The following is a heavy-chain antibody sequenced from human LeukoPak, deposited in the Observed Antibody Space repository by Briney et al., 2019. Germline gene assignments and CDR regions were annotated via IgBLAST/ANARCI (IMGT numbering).Heavy chain of an antibody. CDR1: GYTFTGYY. Sequence: ASVKVSCKASGYTFTGYYMHWVRQAPGQGLEWMGWINPNSGGTNYAQKFQGRVTMTRDTSISTAYMELSRLRSDDTAVYYCAREYCSSTSCYVWYYFDYWGQGTLVTVSS. CDR2: INPNSGGT. V-gene: IGHV1-2*02. D-gene: IGHD2-2*01. CDR3: AREYCSSTSCYVWYYFDY. J-gene: IGHJ4*02.